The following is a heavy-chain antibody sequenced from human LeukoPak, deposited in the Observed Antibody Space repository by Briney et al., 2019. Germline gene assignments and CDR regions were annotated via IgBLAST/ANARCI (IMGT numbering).Heavy chain of an antibody. CDR3: ARDQGYCSSTSCSGYYFDY. CDR2: ISAYNGNT. D-gene: IGHD2-2*01. CDR1: GYTFTSYG. Sequence: ASVKVSCKASGYTFTSYGISWVRRAPGQGLEWMGWISAYNGNTNYAQKLQGRVTMTTDTSTSTAYMELRSLRSDDTAVYYCARDQGYCSSTSCSGYYFDYWGQGTLVTVSS. V-gene: IGHV1-18*01. J-gene: IGHJ4*02.